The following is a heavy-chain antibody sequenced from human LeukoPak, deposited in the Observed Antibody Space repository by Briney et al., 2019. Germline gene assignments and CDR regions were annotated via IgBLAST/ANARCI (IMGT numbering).Heavy chain of an antibody. CDR1: GYTFTGYY. J-gene: IGHJ3*02. Sequence: ASVKVSCKASGYTFTGYYMHWVRQAPGQGLEWMGRININSGGTNYAQTFQGRVTMTRDTSFSTAYMELSRLRSDDTAVYYCAVIGELFDIWGQGTMVTVSS. V-gene: IGHV1-2*06. D-gene: IGHD3-10*01. CDR3: AVIGELFDI. CDR2: ININSGGT.